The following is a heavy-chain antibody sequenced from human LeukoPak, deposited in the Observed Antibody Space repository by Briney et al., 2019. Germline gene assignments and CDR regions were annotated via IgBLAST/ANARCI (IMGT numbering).Heavy chain of an antibody. CDR3: ARDLGSGSYYYLDV. V-gene: IGHV3-7*03. CDR1: GFRFSNSW. CDR2: IKPDGSEK. Sequence: PGGSLRLSCAASGFRFSNSWMSWARQAPGKGLGWVASIKPDGSEKYSLASVKGRFTISRDNAKNSRYLQMNSLRAEDTAVYYCARDLGSGSYYYLDVWGQGTTVTVSS. D-gene: IGHD3-10*01. J-gene: IGHJ6*02.